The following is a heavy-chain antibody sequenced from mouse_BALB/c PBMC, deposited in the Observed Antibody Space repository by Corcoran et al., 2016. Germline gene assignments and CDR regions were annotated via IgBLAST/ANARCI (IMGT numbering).Heavy chain of an antibody. CDR1: GYSITSGYY. CDR3: ARDGGRYWYFDV. V-gene: IGHV3-6*02. Sequence: DVQLQESGPGLVKPSQSLSLTCSVTGYSITSGYYWNWIRQFPGNKLEWMGYISYDGSNNYNPSLKNRISITRDTSKNQFFLKLNSVATEDTATYDCARDGGRYWYFDVWGAGTTVTVSS. CDR2: ISYDGSN. J-gene: IGHJ1*01.